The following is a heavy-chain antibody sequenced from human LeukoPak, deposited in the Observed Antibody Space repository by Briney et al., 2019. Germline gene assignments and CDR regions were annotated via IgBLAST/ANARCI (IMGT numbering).Heavy chain of an antibody. V-gene: IGHV3-7*01. CDR1: GFTFSTYW. CDR3: ARLGWDCSSTSCYLIGAFDI. CDR2: IKQEGSEK. Sequence: PGGSLRLSCAASGFTFSTYWMSWVRQAPGKGLEWVANIKQEGSEKYYVDSVKGRFTISRDNAKNSLYLQMNSLRAEDTAVYYCARLGWDCSSTSCYLIGAFDIWGQGTMVTVSS. D-gene: IGHD2-2*01. J-gene: IGHJ3*02.